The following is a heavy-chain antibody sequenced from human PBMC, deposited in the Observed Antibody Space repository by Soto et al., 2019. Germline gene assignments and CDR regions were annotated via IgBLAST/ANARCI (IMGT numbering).Heavy chain of an antibody. CDR3: ARVDCSGGSCYFRYGMDV. Sequence: SETLSLTCTVSGGSISSYYWGWIRQPPGKGLEWIGSIYYSGSTNYNPSLKSRVTISVDTSKNQFSLKLSSVTAADTAVYYCARVDCSGGSCYFRYGMDVWGQGTTVTVSS. D-gene: IGHD2-15*01. CDR1: GGSISSYY. J-gene: IGHJ6*02. CDR2: IYYSGST. V-gene: IGHV4-59*01.